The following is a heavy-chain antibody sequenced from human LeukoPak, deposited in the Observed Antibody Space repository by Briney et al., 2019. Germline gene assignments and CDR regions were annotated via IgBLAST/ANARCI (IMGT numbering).Heavy chain of an antibody. J-gene: IGHJ4*02. CDR2: INPNSGGT. V-gene: IGHV1-2*04. CDR3: ARGGSYYYDSSGYPASFLFDY. D-gene: IGHD3-22*01. Sequence: ASVKVSCKASGYTFTGYYMHWVRQAPGQGLEWMGWINPNSGGTNYAQKFQGWVTMTRDTSISTAYMELSRLRSDDTAVYYCARGGSYYYDSSGYPASFLFDYWGQGTLVTVSS. CDR1: GYTFTGYY.